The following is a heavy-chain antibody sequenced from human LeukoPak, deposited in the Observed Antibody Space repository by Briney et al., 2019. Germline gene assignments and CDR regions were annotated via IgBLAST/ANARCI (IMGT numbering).Heavy chain of an antibody. Sequence: PSGTLSLTCAVSGGSIRSSNWWSWVRQAPGKGLEWVGRIKSKIEGGTTEYAAPVKGRFTISRDDSKNTLYLQMNSLKTEDTAVYYCSSNMVEWGQGTLVTVSS. V-gene: IGHV3-15*01. CDR2: IKSKIEGGTT. CDR3: SSNMVE. CDR1: GGSIRSSNW. D-gene: IGHD4/OR15-4a*01. J-gene: IGHJ4*02.